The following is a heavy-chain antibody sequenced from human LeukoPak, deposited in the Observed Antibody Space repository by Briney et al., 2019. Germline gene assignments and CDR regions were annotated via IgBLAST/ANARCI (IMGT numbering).Heavy chain of an antibody. CDR3: ARAHSSHLHAFDI. J-gene: IGHJ3*02. D-gene: IGHD6-19*01. Sequence: PSETLSLTCTVSGYSMSSGYYWGWIRQPPERGLEWIGSMYHTGSTYYNPSLKSRVTISVDTSKNQFYLKLSSVTAADTAVYYCARAHSSHLHAFDIWGQGTMVTVSS. V-gene: IGHV4-38-2*02. CDR1: GYSMSSGYY. CDR2: MYHTGST.